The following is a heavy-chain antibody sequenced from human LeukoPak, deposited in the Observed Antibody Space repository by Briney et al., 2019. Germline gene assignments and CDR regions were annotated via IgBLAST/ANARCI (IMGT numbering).Heavy chain of an antibody. D-gene: IGHD1-1*01. V-gene: IGHV3-33*01. Sequence: PGGSLRLSCAASGFTFSSYGMHWVRQAPGKGLEWVAVIWYDGSNKYYADSVKGRFTISRDNSKNTLYLQMNSLRVEDTAVYYCARDLSYGSLDYGGQGTLVTVSS. CDR1: GFTFSSYG. J-gene: IGHJ4*02. CDR3: ARDLSYGSLDY. CDR2: IWYDGSNK.